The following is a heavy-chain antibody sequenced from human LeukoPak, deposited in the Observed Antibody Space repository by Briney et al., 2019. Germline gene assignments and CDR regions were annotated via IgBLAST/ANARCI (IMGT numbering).Heavy chain of an antibody. CDR1: GFIFSSYS. D-gene: IGHD4-17*01. CDR2: ITSGGST. CDR3: AKERRADGDYISAFDI. J-gene: IGHJ3*02. V-gene: IGHV3-23*01. Sequence: GGPLRLSCVGSGFIFSSYSMNWVRQAPGKGLEWVSSITSGGSTFDADSVKGRFTISRDNSKNTLYLQMNSLRAEDTAVYYCAKERRADGDYISAFDIWGQGTMVTVSS.